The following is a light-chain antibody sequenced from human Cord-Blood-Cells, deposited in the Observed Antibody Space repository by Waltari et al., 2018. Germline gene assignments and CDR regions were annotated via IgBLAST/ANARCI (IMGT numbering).Light chain of an antibody. CDR1: QDISHY. CDR3: QQYDNLVT. V-gene: IGKV1-33*01. CDR2: DAT. J-gene: IGKJ3*01. Sequence: IQMTQSPSSLSASVGDRVTITCQASQDISHYLNWYQQKPGKAPKLLIYDATNLETGVPSRVSGSGSGTDFTFTISSLQAEDIATYYCQQYDNLVTFGPGTKVDIK.